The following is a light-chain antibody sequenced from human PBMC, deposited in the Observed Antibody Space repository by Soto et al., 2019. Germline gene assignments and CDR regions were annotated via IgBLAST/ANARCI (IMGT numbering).Light chain of an antibody. CDR3: QQYNNYPWT. J-gene: IGKJ1*01. Sequence: EIKMTQSPATLSVSPGERATLSCRASQSISSSLAWYQQKPGQAPRLLIYGASTMDSGIPSRFSGSRSGTEFTLTISSLQSEDFAVYYCQQYNNYPWTFGQGTKVDIK. CDR2: GAS. V-gene: IGKV3-15*01. CDR1: QSISSS.